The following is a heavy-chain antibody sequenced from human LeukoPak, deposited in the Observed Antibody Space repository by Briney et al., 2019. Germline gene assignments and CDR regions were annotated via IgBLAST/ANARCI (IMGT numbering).Heavy chain of an antibody. D-gene: IGHD6-13*01. CDR3: AKDLRIAAAGILPDY. V-gene: IGHV3-30*18. CDR1: GFTFSGYG. J-gene: IGHJ4*02. CDR2: ISYDGGNK. Sequence: GGSLRLSCAASGFTFSGYGTHWVRQAPGKGLEWVAVISYDGGNKYYADSVRGRFAISRDSFKNTLYLQMNSLRAEDTAVYYCAKDLRIAAAGILPDYWGQGTLVTVTS.